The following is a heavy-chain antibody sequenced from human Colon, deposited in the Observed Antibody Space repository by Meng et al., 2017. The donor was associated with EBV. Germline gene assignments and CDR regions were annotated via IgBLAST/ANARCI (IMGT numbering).Heavy chain of an antibody. CDR2: IYHSGST. Sequence: QWHVQGPGPGLGQPPGTLPPTCAVPGGPLMSRNWWSWVRQPPGKGLEWIGEIYHSGSTNYNPSLKSRVTISVDESKNQFSLRLSSVTAADTAVYYCARVGAYCGGDCYHPRWGQGTLVTVSS. CDR3: ARVGAYCGGDCYHPR. D-gene: IGHD2-21*02. J-gene: IGHJ4*02. V-gene: IGHV4-4*03. CDR1: GGPLMSRNW.